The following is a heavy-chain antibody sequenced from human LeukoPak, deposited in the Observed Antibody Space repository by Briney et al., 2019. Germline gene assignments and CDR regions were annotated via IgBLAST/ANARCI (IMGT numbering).Heavy chain of an antibody. J-gene: IGHJ4*02. CDR3: AKDIGSYYDY. D-gene: IGHD3-10*01. V-gene: IGHV3-21*01. Sequence: PGGSLRLSCAASGFKFSGYSMNWVRQAPGKGLEWVSFISSSSSYIYYGDSVKGRFTISRDNAKNSLYLQMNSLRAEDTAVYYCAKDIGSYYDYWGQGILVTVSS. CDR2: ISSSSSYI. CDR1: GFKFSGYS.